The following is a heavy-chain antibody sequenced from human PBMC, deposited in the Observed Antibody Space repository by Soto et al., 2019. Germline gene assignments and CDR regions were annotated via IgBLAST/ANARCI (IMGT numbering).Heavy chain of an antibody. D-gene: IGHD3-10*01. J-gene: IGHJ4*02. CDR3: ARDLAFGLSDY. CDR2: INAGNGNT. Sequence: GASVKVSCKGSGYTFTSYSMHWVRQAPGQRLEWMGWINAGNGNTKYSQKFQGRVTITRDTSASTGYMELSSLRSEDTAVYYCARDLAFGLSDYWGQGTLVTAPQ. V-gene: IGHV1-3*01. CDR1: GYTFTSYS.